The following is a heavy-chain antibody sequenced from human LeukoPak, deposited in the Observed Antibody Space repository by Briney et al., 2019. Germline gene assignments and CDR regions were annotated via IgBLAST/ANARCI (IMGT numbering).Heavy chain of an antibody. CDR2: IWYDGSNK. CDR1: GFTFSSYG. V-gene: IGHV3-33*01. CDR3: ARDLSPYYDFWSGHKGFDY. J-gene: IGHJ4*02. D-gene: IGHD3-3*01. Sequence: GGSLRLSCAASGFTFSSYGMHWVRQAPGKGLEWVAVIWYDGSNKYYADSVKGRFTISRDNSKNTLYLQMNSLRAEDTAVYYCARDLSPYYDFWSGHKGFDYWGQGTLVTVSS.